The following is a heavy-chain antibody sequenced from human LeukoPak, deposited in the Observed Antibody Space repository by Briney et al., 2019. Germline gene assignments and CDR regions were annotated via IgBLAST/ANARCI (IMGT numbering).Heavy chain of an antibody. V-gene: IGHV3-21*01. CDR3: ARVGYSGWNLEY. J-gene: IGHJ4*02. CDR2: ISSSSSYM. Sequence: PGGSLRLSCAASGFTFSAYTMNWVRQAPGRGLEWVSCISSSSSYMYYADSVKGRFTISRDDAKNSLYVQMNSLRDEDTAVYYCARVGYSGWNLEYWGQGTLVTVSS. D-gene: IGHD5-12*01. CDR1: GFTFSAYT.